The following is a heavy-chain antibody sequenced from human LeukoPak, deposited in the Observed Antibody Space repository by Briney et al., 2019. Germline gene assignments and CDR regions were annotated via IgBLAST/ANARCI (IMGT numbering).Heavy chain of an antibody. CDR2: IIPIFCTA. CDR1: GGTFSSYA. CDR3: GRMNDGYNWNDVWFDP. Sequence: ASVKVSSKASGGTFSSYALIWVCQAPRHGLEWMGGIIPIFCTAKYTHKFQGRVTITTDESTSTAYMELSSVRYEDKAVYYCGRMNDGYNWNDVWFDPGGRGTVVSVS. J-gene: IGHJ5*02. V-gene: IGHV1-69*05. D-gene: IGHD1-1*01.